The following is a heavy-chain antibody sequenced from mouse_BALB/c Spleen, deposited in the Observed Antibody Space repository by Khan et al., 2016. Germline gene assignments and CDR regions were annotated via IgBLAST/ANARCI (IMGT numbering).Heavy chain of an antibody. D-gene: IGHD1-1*01. CDR1: GYAFTSYW. CDR2: IDPSDSYT. J-gene: IGHJ4*01. CDR3: ARSPAVAAGDAVDY. Sequence: QVQLQQPGTELVKPGASVKLSCKASGYAFTSYWMHWVRQRPGYGLEWIGKIDPSDSYTNYNQKFMGRAKLTVDKSSPQAYMQFMSLTFDDSAVYYCARSPAVAAGDAVDYWGQGTSVTVSS. V-gene: IGHV1-69*02.